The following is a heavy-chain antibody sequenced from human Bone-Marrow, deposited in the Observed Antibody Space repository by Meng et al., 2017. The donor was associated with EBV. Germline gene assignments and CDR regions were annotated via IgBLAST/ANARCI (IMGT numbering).Heavy chain of an antibody. D-gene: IGHD5-24*01. CDR3: ARGRNKRWVQVMTSVRGDYFDY. Sequence: QVQLQQRGAGLLKPSETLSLTCAVXXXSFSGYYWSWIRQPPGKGLEWIGEINHSGRTNYNPSLKSRVTISVDTSKNQFSLNLTSVTAADTAVYYCARGRNKRWVQVMTSVRGDYFDYWGQGTRVTVSS. J-gene: IGHJ4*02. CDR2: INHSGRT. CDR1: XXSFSGYY. V-gene: IGHV4-34*01.